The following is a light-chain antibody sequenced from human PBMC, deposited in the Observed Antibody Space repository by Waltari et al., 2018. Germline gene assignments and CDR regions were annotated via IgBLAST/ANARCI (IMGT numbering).Light chain of an antibody. CDR3: QQYDNWPRT. CDR2: GAS. J-gene: IGKJ1*01. V-gene: IGKV3-15*01. Sequence: EIVMTQSPATLSVSPGERATLSCRASQSIGSHLAWYQQTPGQGPRRLIYGASTRATGIPARFSGRGSGTEFTLTISSLQSEDFAVYFCQQYDNWPRTFGQGNKVE. CDR1: QSIGSH.